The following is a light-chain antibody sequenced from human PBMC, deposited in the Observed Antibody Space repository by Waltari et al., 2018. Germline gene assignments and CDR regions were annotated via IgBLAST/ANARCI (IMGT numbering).Light chain of an antibody. CDR2: DDN. CDR1: NSNIAINT. CDR3: AVWDDNLDGPI. V-gene: IGLV1-44*01. J-gene: IGLJ2*01. Sequence: QSVLIQPPSASGTPGQRVTISCSGGNSNIAINTVNWYQQLPGTAPKLVIHDDNERPSGCPDRFSGSRSATSASLAISGRQSDDEADYYCAVWDDNLDGPIFGGGTKLTVL.